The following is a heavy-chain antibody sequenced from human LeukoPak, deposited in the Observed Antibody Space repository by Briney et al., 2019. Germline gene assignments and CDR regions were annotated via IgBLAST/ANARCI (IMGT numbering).Heavy chain of an antibody. CDR1: GFTFSSYS. CDR3: AREFALRYFDWSTQTYYFDY. Sequence: GGSLRLSCAASGFTFSSYSMNWVRQAPGKGLEWVSSISSSSSYIYYADSVKGRFTISRDNAKNSLYLQMNSLRAEDTAVYYCAREFALRYFDWSTQTYYFDYWGQGTLVTVSS. J-gene: IGHJ4*02. D-gene: IGHD3-9*01. CDR2: ISSSSSYI. V-gene: IGHV3-21*01.